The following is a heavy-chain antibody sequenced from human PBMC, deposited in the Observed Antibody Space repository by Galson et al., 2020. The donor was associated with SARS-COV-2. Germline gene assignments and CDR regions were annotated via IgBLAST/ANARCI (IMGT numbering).Heavy chain of an antibody. J-gene: IGHJ2*01. D-gene: IGHD3-10*01. CDR2: INHSGST. V-gene: IGHV4-34*01. CDR3: ARGRFFHYYGSGSVDSWWYFDL. CDR1: GGSFSGYY. Sequence: SETLSLTCAVYGGSFSGYYWSWIRQPPGKGLEWIGEINHSGSTNYNPSLKSRVTISVDTSKNQFSLKLSSVTAADTAVYYCARGRFFHYYGSGSVDSWWYFDLWGRGTLVTVSS.